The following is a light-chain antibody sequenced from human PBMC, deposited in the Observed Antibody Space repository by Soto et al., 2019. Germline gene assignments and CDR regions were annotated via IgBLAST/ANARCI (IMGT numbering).Light chain of an antibody. CDR1: QRISNW. V-gene: IGKV1-5*03. CDR3: QQYNSYPT. Sequence: DIQMTQSPSTLSASVGDRVTITCRASQRISNWLAWYQQKPGKAPKLLIYKASSLESGVPSRFSGSGSGTEFTLTISSLQPDDFATYYCQQYNSYPTFGQGTRLEIK. CDR2: KAS. J-gene: IGKJ5*01.